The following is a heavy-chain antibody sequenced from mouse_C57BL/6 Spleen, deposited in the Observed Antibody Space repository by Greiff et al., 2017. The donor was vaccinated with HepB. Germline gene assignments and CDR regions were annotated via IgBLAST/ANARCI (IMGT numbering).Heavy chain of an antibody. Sequence: QVQLQQPGAELVKPGASVKMSCKASGYTFTSYWITWVKQRPGQGLESIGDIYPGSGSTNYNEKFKSKATLTVDTSSSTAYMQLSSLTSEDSAVYYCARNGDGYSGDYWGQGTSVTVSS. V-gene: IGHV1-55*01. J-gene: IGHJ4*01. CDR1: GYTFTSYW. D-gene: IGHD2-3*01. CDR3: ARNGDGYSGDY. CDR2: IYPGSGST.